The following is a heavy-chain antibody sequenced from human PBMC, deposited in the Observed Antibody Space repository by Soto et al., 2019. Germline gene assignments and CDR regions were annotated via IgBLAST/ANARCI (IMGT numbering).Heavy chain of an antibody. CDR2: INHSGST. CDR3: ARGYRAPFDY. Sequence: QVQLQQWGAGLLKPSETLSLTCAVYGGSFSGYYWSWIRQPPGKGLEWIGEINHSGSTNYNPSLKGRVTISLGTSKSQFSPKLSSVTAADTAVYYCARGYRAPFDYWGRGTLVTVSS. J-gene: IGHJ4*02. CDR1: GGSFSGYY. V-gene: IGHV4-34*01.